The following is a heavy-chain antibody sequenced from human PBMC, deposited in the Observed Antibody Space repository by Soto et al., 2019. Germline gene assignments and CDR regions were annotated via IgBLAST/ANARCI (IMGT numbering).Heavy chain of an antibody. CDR2: IRSKAYGGTT. CDR1: GFTFGDYA. CDR3: TTPDYGDSPFDY. Sequence: GGSLRLSCTASGFTFGDYAMSWFRQAPGKGLEWVGFIRSKAYGGTTEYAASVKGRFTISREDSKSIAYLQMNSLKTEDTAVYYCTTPDYGDSPFDYWGQGTLVTVSS. D-gene: IGHD4-17*01. V-gene: IGHV3-49*03. J-gene: IGHJ4*02.